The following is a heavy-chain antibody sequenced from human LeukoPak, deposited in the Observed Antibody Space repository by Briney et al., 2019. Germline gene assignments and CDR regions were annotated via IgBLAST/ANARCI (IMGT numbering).Heavy chain of an antibody. J-gene: IGHJ4*02. V-gene: IGHV4-34*01. Sequence: SETLSLTCAVYGGSFSGYYWSWVRQPPGKGLEWVGEINYSGSTNYNPSLKSRVTISVDTSKNQFSLKLSSVTAADTAVYYCARRCSGGSCYYYFDYWGQGTLVTVSS. CDR2: INYSGST. CDR1: GGSFSGYY. CDR3: ARRCSGGSCYYYFDY. D-gene: IGHD2-15*01.